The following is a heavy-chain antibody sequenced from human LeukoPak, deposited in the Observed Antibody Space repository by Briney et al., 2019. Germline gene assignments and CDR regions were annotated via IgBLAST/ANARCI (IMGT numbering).Heavy chain of an antibody. CDR3: AREGPHGSGIYYNPLDY. J-gene: IGHJ4*02. V-gene: IGHV4-34*01. CDR1: GGSFSGYY. CDR2: INHSGST. D-gene: IGHD3-10*01. Sequence: NPSETLSLTCAVYGGSFSGYYWSWIRQPPGKGLEWIGEINHSGSTNYNPSLKSRVTISVDTSKNQFSLKLISVTAADTALYYCAREGPHGSGIYYNPLDYWGQGAPVIVSS.